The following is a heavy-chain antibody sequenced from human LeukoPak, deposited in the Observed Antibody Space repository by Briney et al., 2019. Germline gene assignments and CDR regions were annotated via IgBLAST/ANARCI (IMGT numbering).Heavy chain of an antibody. CDR3: ARDSSGWSNDAFDI. CDR1: GGPISSYY. CDR2: IYYSGST. J-gene: IGHJ3*02. D-gene: IGHD6-19*01. V-gene: IGHV4-59*01. Sequence: SETLSLTCTVSGGPISSYYWSWIRQPPGKGLEWIGYIYYSGSTNYNPSLKSRVTISVDTSKNQFSLKLSSVTAADTAVYYCARDSSGWSNDAFDIWGQGTMVTVSS.